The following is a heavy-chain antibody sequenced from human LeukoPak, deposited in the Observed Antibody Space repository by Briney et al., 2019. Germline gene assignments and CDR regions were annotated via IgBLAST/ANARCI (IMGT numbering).Heavy chain of an antibody. D-gene: IGHD6-13*01. J-gene: IGHJ4*02. Sequence: PGGSLRLSCASSGFTFSSYSMNWVRQAPGKGLEWVSYISSSSSTISYADSVKGRFTISRDNAKNSLYLQMNSLRAEDTAVYYCARDRSAGPFDYWGQGPLVTVSS. V-gene: IGHV3-48*01. CDR1: GFTFSSYS. CDR2: ISSSSSTI. CDR3: ARDRSAGPFDY.